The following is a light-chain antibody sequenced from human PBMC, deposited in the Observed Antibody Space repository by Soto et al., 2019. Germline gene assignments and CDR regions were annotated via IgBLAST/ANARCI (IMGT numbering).Light chain of an antibody. V-gene: IGKV3-15*01. CDR1: QSVSSN. CDR2: DTS. CDR3: QHYNEWPPFT. J-gene: IGKJ3*01. Sequence: EIVMTQSPATLSVSPGESATLSCRASQSVSSNIAWYQQKPGQAPRLLIYDTSTRATGVPARFSGSGSGTEFTLTIDSLQSEDFAVYFCQHYNEWPPFTFGPGTKVDIK.